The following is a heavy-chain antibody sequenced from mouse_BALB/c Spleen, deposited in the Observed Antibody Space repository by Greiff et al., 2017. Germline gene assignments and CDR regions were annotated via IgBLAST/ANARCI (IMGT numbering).Heavy chain of an antibody. Sequence: EVKLMESGGGLVQPGGSRKLSCAASGFTFSSFGMHWVRQAPEKGLEWVAYISSGSSTIYYADTVKGRFTISRDNPKNTLFLQMTSLRSEDTAMYYCARWDRYDYAMDDWGQGTSVTVSS. CDR1: GFTFSSFG. J-gene: IGHJ4*01. CDR2: ISSGSSTI. V-gene: IGHV5-17*02. D-gene: IGHD2-14*01. CDR3: ARWDRYDYAMDD.